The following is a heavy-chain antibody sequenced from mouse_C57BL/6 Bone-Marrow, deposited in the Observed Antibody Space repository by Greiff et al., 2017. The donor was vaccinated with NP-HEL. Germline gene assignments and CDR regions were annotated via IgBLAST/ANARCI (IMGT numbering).Heavy chain of an antibody. CDR2: ITSDGGST. D-gene: IGHD2-5*01. CDR1: EYEFPSYD. V-gene: IGHV5-2*01. Sequence: EVKLMESGGGLVQPGESLKLSCESYEYEFPSYDMPWVRKTPEKRLELVADITSDGGSTYYTDTMESRFIISRDNTKKTLYLQMSSLRSEDSALYYCARQSYIVTSRDYWGQGTTVTVSS. J-gene: IGHJ2*01. CDR3: ARQSYIVTSRDY.